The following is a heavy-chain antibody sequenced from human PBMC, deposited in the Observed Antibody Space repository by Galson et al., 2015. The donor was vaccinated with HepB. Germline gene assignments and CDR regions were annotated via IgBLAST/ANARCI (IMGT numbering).Heavy chain of an antibody. CDR3: ARAYTTFRYMDV. Sequence: SETLSLTCTVSGGSISSYYWSWIRQPPGKGLEWIGYIYYSGSTNYNPSLKSRVTISVDTSKNQFSLKLSSVTAADTAVYYCARAYTTFRYMDVWGKGTTVTVSS. V-gene: IGHV4-59*12. J-gene: IGHJ6*03. CDR1: GGSISSYY. D-gene: IGHD2/OR15-2a*01. CDR2: IYYSGST.